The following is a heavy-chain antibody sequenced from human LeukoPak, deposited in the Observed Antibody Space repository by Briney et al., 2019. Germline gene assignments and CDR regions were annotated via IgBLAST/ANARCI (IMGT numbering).Heavy chain of an antibody. Sequence: GGSLRLSCAASGFTFSSYGMHWVRQAPGKGLEWVSSISSSSSYIYYADSVKGRFTISRDNAKNSLYLQMNSLRAEDTAVYYCARQTTVDAFDIWGQGTMVTVSS. CDR2: ISSSSSYI. V-gene: IGHV3-21*01. CDR3: ARQTTVDAFDI. D-gene: IGHD4-17*01. J-gene: IGHJ3*02. CDR1: GFTFSSYG.